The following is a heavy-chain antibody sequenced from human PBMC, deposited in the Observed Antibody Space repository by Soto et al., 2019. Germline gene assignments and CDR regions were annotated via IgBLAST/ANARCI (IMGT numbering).Heavy chain of an antibody. CDR3: ATFYDFLSDYPKPPFYYGLNI. V-gene: IGHV4-59*01. CDR1: GGSMNRYY. Sequence: SETLSLTCSVSGGSMNRYYFNWIRQPPGKGLEWIGYIFYSGSTNYNPSLESRVTMSVDMPRNQFSLKLSSVTAADTAVYYCATFYDFLSDYPKPPFYYGLNIWGQGTTVTVSS. J-gene: IGHJ6*02. CDR2: IFYSGST. D-gene: IGHD3-3*01.